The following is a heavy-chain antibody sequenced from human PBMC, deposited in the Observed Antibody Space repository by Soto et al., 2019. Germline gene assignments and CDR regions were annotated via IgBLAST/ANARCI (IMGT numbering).Heavy chain of an antibody. CDR3: ARDRIAVAGTYYYYYYGMDV. J-gene: IGHJ6*02. CDR2: ISAYNGNT. V-gene: IGHV1-18*04. Sequence: AASVKVSCKASGYTFTSYGISWVRQAPGQGLEWMGWISAYNGNTNYAQKLQGRVTMTTDTSTSTAYMELRSLRSDDTAVYYCARDRIAVAGTYYYYYYGMDVWGQGTTVTVS. D-gene: IGHD6-19*01. CDR1: GYTFTSYG.